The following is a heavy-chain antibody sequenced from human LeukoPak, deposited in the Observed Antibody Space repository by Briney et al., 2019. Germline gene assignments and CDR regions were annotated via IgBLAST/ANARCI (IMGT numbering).Heavy chain of an antibody. J-gene: IGHJ4*02. D-gene: IGHD3-16*02. V-gene: IGHV4-39*01. Sequence: SETLSLTCTVSGGSISSSTYYWGWIRQPPGKGLEWIGSIYYSGSTYYNPSLKSRVTISVDTSKNQFSLKLSSVTAADTAVYYCARTTSRLIMITFGGVIAMGYFDYWGQGTLVTVSS. CDR2: IYYSGST. CDR3: ARTTSRLIMITFGGVIAMGYFDY. CDR1: GGSISSSTYY.